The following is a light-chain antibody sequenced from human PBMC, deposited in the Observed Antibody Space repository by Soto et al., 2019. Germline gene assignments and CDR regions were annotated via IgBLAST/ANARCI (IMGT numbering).Light chain of an antibody. Sequence: EIVLTQSPGTLSLSPGERATLSCRASQSVSGSYLAWYQQRPGQAPRLLIYGASSRATGIPDGFSGSGSGTDFTLTITRLEPEDLAVYYCQQYGSARWTFGRGTKVQIK. CDR3: QQYGSARWT. J-gene: IGKJ1*01. V-gene: IGKV3-20*01. CDR2: GAS. CDR1: QSVSGSY.